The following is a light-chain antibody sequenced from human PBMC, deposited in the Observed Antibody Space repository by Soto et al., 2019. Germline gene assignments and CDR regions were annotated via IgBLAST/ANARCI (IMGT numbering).Light chain of an antibody. CDR3: SSYAGNNNFV. V-gene: IGLV2-14*01. CDR1: SIDVGNYNY. J-gene: IGLJ1*01. CDR2: MVS. Sequence: QSVLTQPASVSGSPGQSITISCTGTSIDVGNYNYVSWYQQYPGRVPKLLIYMVSNRPSGVSNRFSGSKSGNTASLTVSGLQAEDEADYYCSSYAGNNNFVFGSGTKVTVL.